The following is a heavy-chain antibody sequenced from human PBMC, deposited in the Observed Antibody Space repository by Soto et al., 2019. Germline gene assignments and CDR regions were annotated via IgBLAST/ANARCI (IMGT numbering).Heavy chain of an antibody. D-gene: IGHD3-10*01. J-gene: IGHJ4*02. CDR3: ARERSGAGQFDY. CDR2: IYYSGST. V-gene: IGHV4-39*07. CDR1: GGSISSSSYY. Sequence: PSETLSLTCTVSGGSISSSSYYWGWIRQPPGKGLEWIGSIYYSGSTYYNPSLKSRVTISVDTSKNQFSLKLTSVTAADTAVYYCARERSGAGQFDYWGPGMLVTVAS.